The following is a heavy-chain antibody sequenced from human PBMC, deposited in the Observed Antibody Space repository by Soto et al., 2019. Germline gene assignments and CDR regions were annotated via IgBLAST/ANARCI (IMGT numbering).Heavy chain of an antibody. CDR1: SVSNAW. V-gene: IGHV3-15*07. Sequence: SVSNAWMNWVRQAPGKGLAWVGRIKSKTDGGTTDYAAPVKGRFTISRDDSKNTLYLQMNSLKTEDTAVYYCTTDPTFYYDILTGYYTVDYWGQGTLVTVSS. J-gene: IGHJ4*02. CDR3: TTDPTFYYDILTGYYTVDY. D-gene: IGHD3-9*01. CDR2: IKSKTDGGTT.